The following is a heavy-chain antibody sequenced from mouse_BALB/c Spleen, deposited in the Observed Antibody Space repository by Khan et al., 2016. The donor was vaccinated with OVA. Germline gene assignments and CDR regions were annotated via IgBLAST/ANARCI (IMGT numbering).Heavy chain of an antibody. CDR3: ARIKKIVATYFDY. J-gene: IGHJ2*01. D-gene: IGHD1-1*01. Sequence: QAQLQQPGAELVKAGASVKMSCKASGYTFTSYWMHWVKQRLGQGLEWFAETNPTNGRTYYNEKFKSKATLTVDKSSSTAYMLLSGPTFEDSAVYYCARIKKIVATYFDYWGQGTTLTGSS. V-gene: IGHV1S81*02. CDR2: TNPTNGRT. CDR1: GYTFTSYW.